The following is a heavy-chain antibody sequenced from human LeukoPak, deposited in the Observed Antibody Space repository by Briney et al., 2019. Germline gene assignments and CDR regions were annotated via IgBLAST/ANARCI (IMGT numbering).Heavy chain of an antibody. CDR2: ISRDGTLQ. Sequence: GSLRLSCEASGFTFNNYAMHWVRQAPGEGLEWVAVISRDGTLQYYADSVKGRLTISRDNSQSTLYLHMNSLSTEDTALYYCARAVPAPGTPENAFDIWGQGTMVTVSS. CDR1: GFTFNNYA. CDR3: ARAVPAPGTPENAFDI. D-gene: IGHD6-13*01. V-gene: IGHV3-30*04. J-gene: IGHJ3*02.